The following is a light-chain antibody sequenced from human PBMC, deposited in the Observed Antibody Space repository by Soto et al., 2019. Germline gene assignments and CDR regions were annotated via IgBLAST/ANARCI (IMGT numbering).Light chain of an antibody. V-gene: IGLV1-51*01. J-gene: IGLJ2*01. Sequence: QSVLTQPPSVSAAPGQRVTISCSGSSSNIENNPVSWYQHLPGTVPRLLIHDNDKRPSGIPDRFSGSKSGTSATLGITGLQTGDEADYYCGTWDNALSVVAFGGGTKVTVL. CDR3: GTWDNALSVVA. CDR1: SSNIENNP. CDR2: DND.